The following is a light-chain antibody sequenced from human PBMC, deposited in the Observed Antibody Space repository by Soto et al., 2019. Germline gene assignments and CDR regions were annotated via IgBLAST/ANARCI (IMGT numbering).Light chain of an antibody. Sequence: QSVLTQPPSVSGSPGQSVTISCIGTSSDIGSYNRVSWYQQSPGTAPKLIIYEVTNRPSGVAGRFSGSKSGNTASLTISGLQAEDEADYYCTSYTTRTALVFGGGTKGPS. J-gene: IGLJ3*02. V-gene: IGLV2-18*02. CDR1: SSDIGSYNR. CDR2: EVT. CDR3: TSYTTRTALV.